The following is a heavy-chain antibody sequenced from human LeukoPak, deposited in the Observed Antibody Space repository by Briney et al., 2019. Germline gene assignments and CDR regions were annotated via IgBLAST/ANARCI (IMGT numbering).Heavy chain of an antibody. CDR3: AADIVVVTATRDLDAFDI. V-gene: IGHV1-58*01. CDR1: GFTFISSA. J-gene: IGHJ3*02. D-gene: IGHD2-21*02. Sequence: SVKVSCKASGFTFISSALQWVRQARGQRLEWIGWIVVGSGNTNYAQKFQERVTITRDMSTSTAYMELSSLRSEDTAVYYCAADIVVVTATRDLDAFDIWGQGTMVTVSS. CDR2: IVVGSGNT.